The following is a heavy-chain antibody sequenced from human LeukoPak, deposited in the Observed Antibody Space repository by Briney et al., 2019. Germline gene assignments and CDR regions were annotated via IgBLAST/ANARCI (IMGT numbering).Heavy chain of an antibody. CDR3: AKEGTTVSRTFVY. V-gene: IGHV3-30*18. CDR1: GFTFSSYG. Sequence: GGSLRLSCAASGFTFSSYGMHWVRQAPGKGLEWVAVISYDGSNKYYADSVKGRFTLSRDTSKNTLYLQMNSLRAEDTAVYYCAKEGTTVSRTFVYWGQGTLLTVFS. J-gene: IGHJ4*02. CDR2: ISYDGSNK. D-gene: IGHD4-17*01.